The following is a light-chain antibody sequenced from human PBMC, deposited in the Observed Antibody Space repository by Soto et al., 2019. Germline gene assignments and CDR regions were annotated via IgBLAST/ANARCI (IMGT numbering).Light chain of an antibody. CDR1: HSISTY. V-gene: IGKV1-39*01. J-gene: IGKJ4*01. CDR3: QQRFNTLT. CDR2: SAS. Sequence: DIQMTQSPSSLSASVGDRVTITCRASHSISTYLSWYQHRPGKAPKLLIYSASTLQSGVPPRFSGSGSGTDFTLTISSLQPEDFATYYCQQRFNTLTFGGGTKVEI.